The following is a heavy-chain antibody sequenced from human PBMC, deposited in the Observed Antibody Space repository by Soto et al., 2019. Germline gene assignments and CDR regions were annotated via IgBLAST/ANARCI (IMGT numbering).Heavy chain of an antibody. Sequence: ASVKVSCKASGYTFTSYGISWVRQAPGQGLEWMGWISAYNGNTNYAQKLQGRVTMTTDTSTSTAYMELRSLRSDDTAVYYCARGASSGWSAKWFDPWDQGTLVTVSS. CDR1: GYTFTSYG. CDR2: ISAYNGNT. V-gene: IGHV1-18*01. D-gene: IGHD6-19*01. CDR3: ARGASSGWSAKWFDP. J-gene: IGHJ5*02.